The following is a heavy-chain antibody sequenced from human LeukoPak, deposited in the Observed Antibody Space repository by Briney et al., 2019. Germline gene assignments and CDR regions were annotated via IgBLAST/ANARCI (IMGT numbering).Heavy chain of an antibody. Sequence: ASVRVSCKPSGYTFSNFGINWVRQAPGQGLERMGWISGNNDNPNYGQKFQGRFTVTTDSSTSTAYMELRNLTFDDTAVYYCARDHNWGPDYWGQGTLVSVSS. CDR1: GYTFSNFG. D-gene: IGHD7-27*01. J-gene: IGHJ4*02. CDR3: ARDHNWGPDY. V-gene: IGHV1-18*01. CDR2: ISGNNDNP.